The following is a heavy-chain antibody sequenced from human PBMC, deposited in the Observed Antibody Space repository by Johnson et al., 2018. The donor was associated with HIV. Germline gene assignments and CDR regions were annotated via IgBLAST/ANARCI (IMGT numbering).Heavy chain of an antibody. CDR3: ASEGALWSDAFDI. V-gene: IGHV3-33*01. Sequence: QVQLVESGGGVVQPGRSLRLSCAASGFTFSSYGMHWVRQAPGKGLEWVAVIWYDGSNKYYADSVKGRFTISRDNSKNTLFLQMNSLRAEDTAVYYCASEGALWSDAFDIWGQGTMVTVSS. J-gene: IGHJ3*02. D-gene: IGHD1-26*01. CDR2: IWYDGSNK. CDR1: GFTFSSYG.